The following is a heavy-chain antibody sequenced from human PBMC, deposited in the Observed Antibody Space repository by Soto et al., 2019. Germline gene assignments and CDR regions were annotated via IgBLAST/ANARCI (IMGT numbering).Heavy chain of an antibody. J-gene: IGHJ4*02. CDR1: GSTFSNHI. CDR3: ASDSPIGSTFSGLDDIAS. D-gene: IGHD5-12*01. V-gene: IGHV1-69*02. Sequence: QVQLVQSGAEVKKLGSSVKVSCKASGSTFSNHIITWVRQAPGQGLEWMGRIIPILDITNYAQKFQGRVTITAXRXTXTXXMEVSSLSSEATAVYYCASDSPIGSTFSGLDDIASWGQGTLVTVSS. CDR2: IIPILDIT.